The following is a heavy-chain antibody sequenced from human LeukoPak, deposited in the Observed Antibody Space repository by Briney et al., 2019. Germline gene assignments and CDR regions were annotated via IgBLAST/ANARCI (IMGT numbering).Heavy chain of an antibody. V-gene: IGHV1-69*13. Sequence: SVKVSCKASGGTFSSYAISWVRQAPGQGLEWMGGIIPIFGTANYAQKFQGRVTITADESTSTAYMELNSLRSEDTAVYYCARDDSSGYPFDYWGQGTLVTVSS. CDR2: IIPIFGTA. CDR3: ARDDSSGYPFDY. J-gene: IGHJ4*02. D-gene: IGHD3-22*01. CDR1: GGTFSSYA.